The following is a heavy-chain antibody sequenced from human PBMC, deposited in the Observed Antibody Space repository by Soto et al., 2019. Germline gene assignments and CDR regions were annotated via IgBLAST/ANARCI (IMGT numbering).Heavy chain of an antibody. V-gene: IGHV4-34*01. D-gene: IGHD3-10*01. CDR1: GGSFSGYY. J-gene: IGHJ5*02. Sequence: PSETLSLTCAVYGGSFSGYYWSWIRQPPGKGLEWIGEINHSGSTNYNPSLKSRVTMSVDTSKNQISLKLSSLTAADTAVYYCARGRGSMIRGIMNWSHPWGPAPLVSVST. CDR3: ARGRGSMIRGIMNWSHP. CDR2: INHSGST.